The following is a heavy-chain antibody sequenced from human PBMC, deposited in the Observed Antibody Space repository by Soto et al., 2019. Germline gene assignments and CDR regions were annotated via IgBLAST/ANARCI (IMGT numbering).Heavy chain of an antibody. CDR1: GFTFSGSA. CDR3: TRLGPYYYDSSGYYSSDH. V-gene: IGHV3-73*01. D-gene: IGHD3-22*01. Sequence: PGGSVRLSCAASGFTFSGSAMHWVRQASGKGLEWVGRIRSRPNSYATEYAASVKGRFTISRDDSKNTTYLQMNSLKTEDTAVYYCTRLGPYYYDSSGYYSSDHSGPTTLVTVST. J-gene: IGHJ4*02. CDR2: IRSRPNSYAT.